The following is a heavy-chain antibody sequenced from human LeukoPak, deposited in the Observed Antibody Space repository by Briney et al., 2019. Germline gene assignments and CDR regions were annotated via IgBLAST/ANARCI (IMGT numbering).Heavy chain of an antibody. Sequence: GASAKVSCKASGYIFTGYYMHWVRQAPGQGLEWMGWINPNSGDTDYAQKFQGRVTMTRDTSIRTVYMELSSLKPDDTAVYYCTRGRRLDNAPTAPCEYWGQGTLVTVSS. J-gene: IGHJ4*02. CDR2: INPNSGDT. CDR3: TRGRRLDNAPTAPCEY. V-gene: IGHV1-2*02. CDR1: GYIFTGYY. D-gene: IGHD2-2*03.